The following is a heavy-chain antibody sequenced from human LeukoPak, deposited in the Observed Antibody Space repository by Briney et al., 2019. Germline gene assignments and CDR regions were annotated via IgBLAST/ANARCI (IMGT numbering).Heavy chain of an antibody. CDR2: IYHSGST. CDR3: ARVSAFWRIDY. D-gene: IGHD3-3*01. Sequence: SATLSLTCTVSGYSISSGYYWGWIRQPPGKELEWIGIIYHSGSTYYNPSLKSRVTISVDTSKHQFSLKLSSVTAAATAVYYCARVSAFWRIDYWGQGTLVTVSS. V-gene: IGHV4-38-2*02. CDR1: GYSISSGYY. J-gene: IGHJ4*02.